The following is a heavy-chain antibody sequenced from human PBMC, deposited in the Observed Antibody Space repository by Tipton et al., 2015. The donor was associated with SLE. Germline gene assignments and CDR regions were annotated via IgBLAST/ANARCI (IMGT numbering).Heavy chain of an antibody. Sequence: TLSLTCTVSGGSISSSSYYWGWIRQSPGKGLVWIGRIYYSGSTYYNPSLKSRVTISVDTSKNQFSLKLSSVTAADTAVYCCARLGVTMVRGVREDYFDYWGQGTLVTVSS. D-gene: IGHD3-10*01. J-gene: IGHJ4*02. CDR2: IYYSGST. V-gene: IGHV4-39*01. CDR3: ARLGVTMVRGVREDYFDY. CDR1: GGSISSSSYY.